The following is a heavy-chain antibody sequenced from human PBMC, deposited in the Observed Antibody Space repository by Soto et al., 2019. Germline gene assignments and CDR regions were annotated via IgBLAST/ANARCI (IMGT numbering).Heavy chain of an antibody. CDR2: ISAYNGNT. CDR1: GYTFTSYG. D-gene: IGHD2-2*02. V-gene: IGHV1-18*01. J-gene: IGHJ6*02. CDR3: ARDRGGYCSSTSCYTLPYLIGGGNYYGMDV. Sequence: QVQLVQSGAEVKKPGASVKVSCKASGYTFTSYGISWVRQAPGQGLEWMGWISAYNGNTNYAQKLQGRVTMTTDTSTSTAYMELRSLRSDDTAVYYCARDRGGYCSSTSCYTLPYLIGGGNYYGMDVWGQGTTVTVSS.